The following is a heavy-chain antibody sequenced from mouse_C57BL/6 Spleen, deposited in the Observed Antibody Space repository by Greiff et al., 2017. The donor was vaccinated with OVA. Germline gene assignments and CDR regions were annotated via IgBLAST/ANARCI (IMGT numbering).Heavy chain of an antibody. Sequence: VKLQESGPGLVAPSQSLSITCTVSGFSLTSYAISWVRQPPGKGLEWLGVIWTGGGTNYNSALKSRLSISKDNSKSQVFLKMNSLQTDDTARYYCARTGDGYYVWYFDVWGTGTTVTVSS. V-gene: IGHV2-9-1*01. D-gene: IGHD2-3*01. CDR1: GFSLTSYA. CDR2: IWTGGGT. CDR3: ARTGDGYYVWYFDV. J-gene: IGHJ1*03.